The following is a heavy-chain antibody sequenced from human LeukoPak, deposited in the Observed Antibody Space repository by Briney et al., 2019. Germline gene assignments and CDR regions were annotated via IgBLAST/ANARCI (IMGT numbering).Heavy chain of an antibody. D-gene: IGHD6-13*01. Sequence: QTGGSLRLSCAASGFTFSSYAMHWVRQAPGKGLEWVAVISYDGSNKYYADSVKGRFTISRDNSKNTLYLQMNSLRAEDTAVYYCARSPGYSSSWYYFDYWGQGTLVTVSS. CDR2: ISYDGSNK. V-gene: IGHV3-30*04. CDR1: GFTFSSYA. J-gene: IGHJ4*02. CDR3: ARSPGYSSSWYYFDY.